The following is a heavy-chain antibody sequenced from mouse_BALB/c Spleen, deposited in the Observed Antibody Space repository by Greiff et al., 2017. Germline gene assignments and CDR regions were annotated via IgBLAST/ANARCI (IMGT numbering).Heavy chain of an antibody. CDR1: GFSLTSYG. D-gene: IGHD2-4*01. V-gene: IGHV2-2*02. CDR3: ARRGGDYGGDYAMDY. CDR2: IWSGGST. J-gene: IGHJ4*01. Sequence: QVQLKESGPGLVQPSQSLSITCTVSGFSLTSYGVHWVRQSPGKGLEWLGVIWSGGSTDYNAAFISRLSISKDNSKSQVFFKMNSLQANDTAIYYCARRGGDYGGDYAMDYWGQGTSVTVSS.